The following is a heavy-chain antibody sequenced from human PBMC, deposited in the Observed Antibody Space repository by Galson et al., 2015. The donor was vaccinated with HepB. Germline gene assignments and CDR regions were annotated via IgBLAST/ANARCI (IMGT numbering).Heavy chain of an antibody. CDR1: GYTFTSYA. J-gene: IGHJ5*02. CDR2: INAGNGNT. V-gene: IGHV1-3*01. Sequence: SVKVSCKASGYTFTSYAMHWVRQAPGQRLEWMGWINAGNGNTKYSQKFQGRVTITRDTSASTAYMELSSLRSEDTAVYYCATTAYCSSTSCYTGWFDPWGQGTLVTVSS. CDR3: ATTAYCSSTSCYTGWFDP. D-gene: IGHD2-2*02.